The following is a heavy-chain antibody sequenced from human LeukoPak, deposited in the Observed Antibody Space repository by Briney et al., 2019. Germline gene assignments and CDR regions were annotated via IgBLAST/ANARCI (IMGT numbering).Heavy chain of an antibody. Sequence: PGGSLRLSCAASGLTFSSYEMNWVRQAPGKGLEWVSYISSSGSTIYYADSVKGRFAISRDNAKNSLYLQMNSLRAEDTAVYYCASQYYDFWSGYSDYYYYGMDVWGQGTTVTVSS. J-gene: IGHJ6*02. CDR3: ASQYYDFWSGYSDYYYYGMDV. CDR2: ISSSGSTI. V-gene: IGHV3-48*03. D-gene: IGHD3-3*01. CDR1: GLTFSSYE.